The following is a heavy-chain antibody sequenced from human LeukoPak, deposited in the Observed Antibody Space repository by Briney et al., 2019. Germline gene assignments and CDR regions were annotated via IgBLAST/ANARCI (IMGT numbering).Heavy chain of an antibody. D-gene: IGHD2-2*01. V-gene: IGHV4-4*02. CDR1: GASISSRNW. J-gene: IGHJ5*02. CDR2: MHHSGST. Sequence: SETLSLTCAISGASISSRNWWNWVRQPPGKGLEWIGEMHHSGSTNYNPSLKSRVAISLDKTKNQFSLGLSSVAAADTALYYCARAQEGCSRASCYLEPWGQGTLVTVSS. CDR3: ARAQEGCSRASCYLEP.